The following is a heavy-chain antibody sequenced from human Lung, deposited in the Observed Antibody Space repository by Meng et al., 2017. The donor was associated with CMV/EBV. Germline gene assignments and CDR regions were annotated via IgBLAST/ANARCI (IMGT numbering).Heavy chain of an antibody. CDR3: AHGGGDC. V-gene: IGHV3-30-3*01. CDR2: ISYDGSNK. CDR1: GFTFSSYA. Sequence: HVQLVESGGGVVQPGRSLRLSCAASGFTFSSYAMHWVRQAPGKGLEWVAVISYDGSNKYYADSVKGRFTISRDNSKNTLYLQMNSLRAEDTAVYYCAHGGGDCWGQGTLVTVSS. D-gene: IGHD2-15*01. J-gene: IGHJ4*02.